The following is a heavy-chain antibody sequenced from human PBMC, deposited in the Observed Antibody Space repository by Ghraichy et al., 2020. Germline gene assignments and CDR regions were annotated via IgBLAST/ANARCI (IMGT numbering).Heavy chain of an antibody. Sequence: GGSLRLSCVASGLTFGIYIMNWVRQAPGKGLEWVAVMSHDGGYKHYADSVKGRFTISRDNSKSTLYLQMNSLRPDDTALYYCAKESDGFDIWGQGTMVTVSS. V-gene: IGHV3-30*18. J-gene: IGHJ3*02. CDR3: AKESDGFDI. CDR2: MSHDGGYK. CDR1: GLTFGIYI.